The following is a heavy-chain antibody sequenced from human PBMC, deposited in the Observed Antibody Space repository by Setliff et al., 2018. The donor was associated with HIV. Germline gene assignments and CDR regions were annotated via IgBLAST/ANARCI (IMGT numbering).Heavy chain of an antibody. V-gene: IGHV1-2*02. D-gene: IGHD3-22*01. CDR2: IIPKSGGT. J-gene: IGHJ3*02. CDR1: GYTFTDNY. CDR3: AREVYYDSSPGGHDAFDI. Sequence: ASVKVSCKASGYTFTDNYIHWVRQAPGQGLEWMGWIIPKSGGTNYAQRFQVRVTMTRDTSISTAYMELSRLRSEDTAVYYCAREVYYDSSPGGHDAFDIWGQGTMVTVSS.